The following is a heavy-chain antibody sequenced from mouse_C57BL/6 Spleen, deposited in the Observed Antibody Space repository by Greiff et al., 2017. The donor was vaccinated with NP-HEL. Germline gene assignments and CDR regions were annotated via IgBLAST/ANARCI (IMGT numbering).Heavy chain of an antibody. CDR3: ARWGYDGYFLDY. Sequence: VQLQQSGAELVRPGASVKLSCKASGYTFTDYYINWVKQRPGQGLEWIARIYPGSGNTYYNEKFKGKATLTAEKSSSTAYMQLSSLTSEDSAVYFCARWGYDGYFLDYWGQGTTLTVSS. J-gene: IGHJ2*01. D-gene: IGHD2-3*01. CDR2: IYPGSGNT. V-gene: IGHV1-76*01. CDR1: GYTFTDYY.